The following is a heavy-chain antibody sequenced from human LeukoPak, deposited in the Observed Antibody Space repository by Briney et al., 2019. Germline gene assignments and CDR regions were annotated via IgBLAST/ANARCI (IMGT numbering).Heavy chain of an antibody. D-gene: IGHD4-11*01. CDR1: GFTFSSCA. V-gene: IGHV3-23*01. J-gene: IGHJ6*03. CDR3: ARVRGLTTVINMGYYMDV. Sequence: GGSLRLSCAASGFTFSSCAMSWVRQAPGKGLEWVSAISGSGGSTYYADSVKGRFTISRDNSKNTLYLQMNSLRAEDTAVYYCARVRGLTTVINMGYYMDVWGKGTTVTVSS. CDR2: ISGSGGST.